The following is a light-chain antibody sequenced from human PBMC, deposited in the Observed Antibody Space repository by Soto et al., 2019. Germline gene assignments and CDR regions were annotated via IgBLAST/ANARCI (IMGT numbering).Light chain of an antibody. J-gene: IGKJ5*01. Sequence: DIQMTQSPSSLSASVGDRVTITCRASQSISTYLNWYQQKPGKAPKLLIYHSSTLQSGVPSRFSGSGSGTDFTLTISSLQPEDFATYYCQHTYTTPITFGQGTRLKIK. V-gene: IGKV1-39*01. CDR3: QHTYTTPIT. CDR1: QSISTY. CDR2: HSS.